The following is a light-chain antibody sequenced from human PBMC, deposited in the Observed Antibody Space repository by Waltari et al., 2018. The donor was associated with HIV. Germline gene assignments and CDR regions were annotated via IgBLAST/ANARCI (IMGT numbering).Light chain of an antibody. J-gene: IGLJ1*01. Sequence: QSALTKPASVSGSPGQSITISCTGTSSDVRGYNYVSWYQQHPGKAPKLMIYEVSNRPSGVSNRFSGSKSGNTASLTISGLQAEDEADYYCSSYTSSSTLDVFGTGTKVTVL. V-gene: IGLV2-14*01. CDR2: EVS. CDR3: SSYTSSSTLDV. CDR1: SSDVRGYNY.